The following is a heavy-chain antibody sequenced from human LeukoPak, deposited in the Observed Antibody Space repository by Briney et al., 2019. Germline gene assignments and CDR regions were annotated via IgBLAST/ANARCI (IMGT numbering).Heavy chain of an antibody. CDR1: GFTFSSYW. V-gene: IGHV3-74*01. Sequence: AGGSLRLSCAASGFTFSSYWMHWVRQAPGKGLVWVSRINSDGSSTSYADSVKGRFTISRDNAKNTLYLQMNSLRAEDTAVYYCAKGVTVAATTPFGYWGQGTLVTVSS. D-gene: IGHD2-15*01. CDR3: AKGVTVAATTPFGY. CDR2: INSDGSST. J-gene: IGHJ4*02.